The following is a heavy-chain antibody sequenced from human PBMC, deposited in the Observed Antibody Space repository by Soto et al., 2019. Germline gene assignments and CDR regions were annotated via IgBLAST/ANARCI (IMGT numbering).Heavy chain of an antibody. D-gene: IGHD4-17*01. CDR3: ARQVYTVVTTFDD. Sequence: EVQLVESGGGLVQPGGSLRVSCAASGFTFSSYAMNWFRQTPGKGLEWVSHISKRGECMYYADSVKGRCTISRDNAESSLHLQMNGLTDDDMAFYYCARQVYTVVTTFDDWRQGALVTVSS. CDR1: GFTFSSYA. V-gene: IGHV3-48*02. J-gene: IGHJ4*02. CDR2: ISKRGECM.